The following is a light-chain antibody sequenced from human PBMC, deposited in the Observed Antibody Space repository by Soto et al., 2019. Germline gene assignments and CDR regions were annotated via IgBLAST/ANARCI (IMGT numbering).Light chain of an antibody. V-gene: IGLV1-40*01. CDR2: GNS. Sequence: QSVLTQPPSVSGAPGQRVTISCTGSSSNIGAGYDVHWYQQLPGTAPKPLIYGNSNRPSGVPDRFSGSKSGTSASLAITGLQAEDEADYYCQSYDSSLSGYDFGTGTKLTVL. CDR3: QSYDSSLSGYD. CDR1: SSNIGAGYD. J-gene: IGLJ1*01.